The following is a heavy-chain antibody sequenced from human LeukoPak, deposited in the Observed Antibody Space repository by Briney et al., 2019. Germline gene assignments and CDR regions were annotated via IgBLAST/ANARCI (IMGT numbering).Heavy chain of an antibody. Sequence: GRSLRLSCAASGFTFSSYGMHWVRQAPGKGLEWVAVISYDGSNKYYADSVKGRFTISRDNSKNTLYLQMNSLRAGDRVVFYGAQENYYESSGFQEWGQETLGTVSS. D-gene: IGHD3-22*01. J-gene: IGHJ4*02. CDR3: AQENYYESSGFQE. V-gene: IGHV3-30*03. CDR1: GFTFSSYG. CDR2: ISYDGSNK.